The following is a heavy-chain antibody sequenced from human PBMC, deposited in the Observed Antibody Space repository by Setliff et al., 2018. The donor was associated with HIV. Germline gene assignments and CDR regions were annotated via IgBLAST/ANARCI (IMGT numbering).Heavy chain of an antibody. CDR3: ARGLDYYGSGSYLPLGY. J-gene: IGHJ4*02. Sequence: GGSLRLSCAASGFTFSDYYMSWIRQAPGKGLEWVSYISSSSSYTNYADSVKGRFTISRDNAKNSLYLQMNSLRAEDTAVYYCARGLDYYGSGSYLPLGYWGQGTLVTVSS. V-gene: IGHV3-11*05. CDR1: GFTFSDYY. D-gene: IGHD3-10*01. CDR2: ISSSSSYT.